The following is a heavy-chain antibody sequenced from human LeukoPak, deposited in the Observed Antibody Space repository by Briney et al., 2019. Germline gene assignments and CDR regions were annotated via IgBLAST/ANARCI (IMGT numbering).Heavy chain of an antibody. V-gene: IGHV3-74*01. J-gene: IGHJ6*03. CDR3: ARANDNYYYYYMDV. D-gene: IGHD3-10*01. CDR1: GLRFSDAA. CDR2: INIDGTTT. Sequence: GGSLRLSCVASGLRFSDAAIHWVRQAPGKGLVWVSRINIDGTTTTYADSVKGRFTSSRDNAKNSLYLQMNSLRAEDTAVYYCARANDNYYYYYMDVWGKGTTVTISS.